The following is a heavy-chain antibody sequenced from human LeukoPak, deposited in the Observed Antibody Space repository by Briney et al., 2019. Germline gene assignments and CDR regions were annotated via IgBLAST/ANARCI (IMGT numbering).Heavy chain of an antibody. CDR1: GYXFSNYG. Sequence: ASVKVSCEASGYXFSNYGFSWVRQAPGQGLEWMGWISVYNGNTNYAQKFQGRVTMTTDTSTRTAFMELRSLRSDDTAVYFCARDEGSGYDSLDYWGQGTLVTVSS. J-gene: IGHJ4*02. V-gene: IGHV1-18*01. CDR2: ISVYNGNT. CDR3: ARDEGSGYDSLDY. D-gene: IGHD5-12*01.